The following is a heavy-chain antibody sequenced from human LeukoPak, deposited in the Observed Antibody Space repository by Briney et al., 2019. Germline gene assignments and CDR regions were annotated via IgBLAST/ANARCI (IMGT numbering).Heavy chain of an antibody. Sequence: KPSETLSLTCTVSGGSISSYYWSWIRQPAGKGLEWIGRIYTSGSTNYTPSLKSRVTMSVDTSKNQFSLKLSSVTAADTAVYYCARVSYCGGDCYLDYWGQGTLVTVSS. D-gene: IGHD2-21*02. CDR3: ARVSYCGGDCYLDY. J-gene: IGHJ4*02. V-gene: IGHV4-4*07. CDR1: GGSISSYY. CDR2: IYTSGST.